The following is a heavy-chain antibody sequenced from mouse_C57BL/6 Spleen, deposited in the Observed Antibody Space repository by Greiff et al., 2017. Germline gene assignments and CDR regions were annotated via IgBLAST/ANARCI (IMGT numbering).Heavy chain of an antibody. CDR3: ARQGDYGSSYVSYAMDY. CDR1: GFTFSSYG. V-gene: IGHV5-6*01. CDR2: ISSGGSYT. D-gene: IGHD1-1*01. J-gene: IGHJ4*01. Sequence: EVKLVESGGDLVKPGGSLKLSCAASGFTFSSYGMSWVRQTPDKRLEWVATISSGGSYTYYPDSVKGRFTISRDNAKNTLYLQMSSLKSEDTAMYYCARQGDYGSSYVSYAMDYWGQGTSVTVSS.